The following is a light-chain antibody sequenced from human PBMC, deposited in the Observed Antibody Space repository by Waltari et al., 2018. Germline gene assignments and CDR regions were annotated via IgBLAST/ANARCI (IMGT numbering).Light chain of an antibody. V-gene: IGLV2-14*01. CDR1: SHDAGGSNS. CDR3: SSQSSNDVVL. Sequence: QSALTQPASVSGSPGQSVTIFCAGTSHDAGGSNSVSWYQEHPGQAPRVIIYDVSDRPSGVSDRFSGSKSGNTASLTISGLQAEDEADYYCSSQSSNDVVLFGGGTKLTVL. CDR2: DVS. J-gene: IGLJ2*01.